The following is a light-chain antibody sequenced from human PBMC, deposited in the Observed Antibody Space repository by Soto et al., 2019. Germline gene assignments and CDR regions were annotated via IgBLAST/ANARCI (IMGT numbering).Light chain of an antibody. J-gene: IGKJ3*01. V-gene: IGKV1-27*01. Sequence: DSQMTQSPSSLSASVGDRVTITCRASQGISNYLAWYQQKPGKVPKLLIYAASTLQSGVPSRFSGSGSGTDFTLTISSLQPEDVASYYCQKYNSGHGDFGPGTKVDIK. CDR3: QKYNSGHGD. CDR1: QGISNY. CDR2: AAS.